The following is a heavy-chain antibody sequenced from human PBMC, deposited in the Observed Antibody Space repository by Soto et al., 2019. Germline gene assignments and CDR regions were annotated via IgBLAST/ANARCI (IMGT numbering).Heavy chain of an antibody. J-gene: IGHJ5*02. CDR1: GGSFTSNNW. D-gene: IGHD3-22*01. V-gene: IGHV4-4*02. CDR2: IYHGGST. CDR3: ARVGPWVPYYYDSSPYTFENWFDP. Sequence: SETLSLTCAVSGGSFTSNNWWTGVRQPPGQGLEWIGSIYHGGSTYYNPSLNSRVTLSIDMTNNLVSLILNSVTAADTAVYYCARVGPWVPYYYDSSPYTFENWFDPWGQGTLVTVSS.